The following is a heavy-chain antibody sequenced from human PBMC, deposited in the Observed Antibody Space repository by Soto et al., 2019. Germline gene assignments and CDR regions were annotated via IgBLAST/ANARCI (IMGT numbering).Heavy chain of an antibody. CDR1: GFTFRRHG. CDR3: ATWSKHKVGEP. D-gene: IGHD3-3*01. CDR2: VWYDGSAQ. V-gene: IGHV3-33*03. Sequence: QEQLVESGGGVVQPGMSLRLSCEGSGFTFRRHGMHWVRQSPGKGLEWLAVVWYDGSAQYYAESVKGRFTISRDNSKNMLYLQLNTLTVEDTAVYNCATWSKHKVGEPGGQGNRVTVS. J-gene: IGHJ5*02.